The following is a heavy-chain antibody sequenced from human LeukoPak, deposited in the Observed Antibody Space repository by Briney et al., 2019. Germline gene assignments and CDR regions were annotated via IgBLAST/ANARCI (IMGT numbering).Heavy chain of an antibody. CDR1: GGSISSYY. D-gene: IGHD6-19*01. CDR2: IYYSGST. CDR3: ARLRYSSGWYGTYYFDY. V-gene: IGHV4-59*08. Sequence: SETLSLTCTVSGGSISSYYWSWLRQPPGKGLEWIGYIYYSGSTNYNPSLKSRVTISVDTSKNQFSLKLSSVTAADTAVYYCARLRYSSGWYGTYYFDYWGQGTLVTVSS. J-gene: IGHJ4*02.